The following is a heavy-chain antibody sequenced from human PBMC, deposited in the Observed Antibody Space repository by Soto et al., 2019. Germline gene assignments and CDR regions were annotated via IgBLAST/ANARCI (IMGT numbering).Heavy chain of an antibody. J-gene: IGHJ5*02. CDR1: GGSISSYY. CDR3: ARGRYSNGWFDP. CDR2: IYYSGST. V-gene: IGHV4-59*01. D-gene: IGHD4-4*01. Sequence: QVHLQESGPGLVKPSETLSLTCTVSGGSISSYYWSWIRQPPGKGLEWIGYIYYSGSTDYNPSLKVRVTISVDTSKNQFSLKLSSATAADTAVYYCARGRYSNGWFDPWGQGTLVTVSS.